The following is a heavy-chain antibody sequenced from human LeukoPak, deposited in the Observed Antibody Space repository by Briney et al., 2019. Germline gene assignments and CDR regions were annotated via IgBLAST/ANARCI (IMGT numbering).Heavy chain of an antibody. D-gene: IGHD2-21*02. CDR3: ARGGDWLFDY. CDR1: GGSFSGYY. CDR2: INHSGST. V-gene: IGHV4-34*01. Sequence: SETLSLTCAVYGGSFSGYYWSWIRQPPGKGLEWIGEINHSGSTNYNPSLKSRVTISVDTSKNQFSLKLSSVTAADTAVYYCARGGDWLFDYWGQGILVTVSS. J-gene: IGHJ4*02.